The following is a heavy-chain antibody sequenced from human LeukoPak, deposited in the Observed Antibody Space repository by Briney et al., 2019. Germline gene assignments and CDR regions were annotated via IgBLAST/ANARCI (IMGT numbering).Heavy chain of an antibody. V-gene: IGHV3-21*01. Sequence: GGSLRLSCAASGFTFSSYSMNWVRQAPGKGLEWVSSISSSSSYIYYADSVKGRFAISRDNAKNSLYLQMNSLRAEDTAVYYCARELTMIVVGDAFDIWGQGTMVTVSS. CDR2: ISSSSSYI. CDR1: GFTFSSYS. J-gene: IGHJ3*02. CDR3: ARELTMIVVGDAFDI. D-gene: IGHD3-22*01.